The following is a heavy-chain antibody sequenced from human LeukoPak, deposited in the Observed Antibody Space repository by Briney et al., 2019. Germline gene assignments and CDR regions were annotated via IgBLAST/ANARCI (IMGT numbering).Heavy chain of an antibody. CDR3: ARQLYGSDY. CDR1: GGSISSYD. V-gene: IGHV4-59*08. Sequence: SETLSLTCTVSGGSISSYDLSWIRQPPGKGLEWIGYIYYSGSTNYNPSLKSRVPISVDTSKHQFSLKLSSVTAADTAVYYCARQLYGSDYWGQGTLVTVSS. D-gene: IGHD4-17*01. J-gene: IGHJ4*02. CDR2: IYYSGST.